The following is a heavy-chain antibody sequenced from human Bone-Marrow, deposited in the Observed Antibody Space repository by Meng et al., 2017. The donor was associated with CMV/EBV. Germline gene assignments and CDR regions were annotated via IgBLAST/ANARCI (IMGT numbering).Heavy chain of an antibody. CDR2: INPSGGST. CDR3: ARNSNYYYYYYYGMDV. CDR1: GYTFTNYY. V-gene: IGHV1-46*01. D-gene: IGHD4-11*01. J-gene: IGHJ6*02. Sequence: ASVKVSCKASGYTFTNYYMHWVRQAPGQGLEWMGIINPSGGSTSYAQKLQGRVTMTTDTSTSTAYMELRSLRSDDTAVYYCARNSNYYYYYYYGMDVWGQGTTVTVSS.